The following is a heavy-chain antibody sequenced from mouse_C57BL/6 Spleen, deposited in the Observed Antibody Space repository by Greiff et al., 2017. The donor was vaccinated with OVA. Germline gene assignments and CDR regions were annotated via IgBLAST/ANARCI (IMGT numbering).Heavy chain of an antibody. CDR3: ARSPYDYDETWFAY. Sequence: SGPELVKPGASVKISCKASGYSFTGYYMNWVKQSPEKSLEWIGEINPSTGGTTYNQKFKAKATLTVDKSSSTAYMQLKSLTSEDSAVYYCARSPYDYDETWFAYWGQGTLVTVSA. V-gene: IGHV1-42*01. CDR2: INPSTGGT. J-gene: IGHJ3*01. CDR1: GYSFTGYY. D-gene: IGHD2-4*01.